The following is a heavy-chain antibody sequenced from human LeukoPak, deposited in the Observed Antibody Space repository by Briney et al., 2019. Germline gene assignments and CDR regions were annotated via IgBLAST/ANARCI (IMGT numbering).Heavy chain of an antibody. CDR1: GGSISSGGYY. V-gene: IGHV4-31*03. D-gene: IGHD6-13*01. J-gene: IGHJ5*02. Sequence: PSQTLSLTCTVSGGSISSGGYYWSWIRQHPGKGLEWIGYIYYSGSTYYNPSLKSRVTISVDTSKNQFSLKLSSVTAADTAVYYCARDRKGEQQLVRWFDPWGQGTLVTVSS. CDR3: ARDRKGEQQLVRWFDP. CDR2: IYYSGST.